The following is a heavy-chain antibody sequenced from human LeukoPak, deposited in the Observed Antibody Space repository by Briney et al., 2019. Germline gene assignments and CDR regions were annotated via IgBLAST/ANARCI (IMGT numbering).Heavy chain of an antibody. CDR2: IWYDGSNK. V-gene: IGHV3-33*01. D-gene: IGHD3-10*01. J-gene: IGHJ4*02. CDR3: ARTKVITMVRGPNYLDY. CDR1: GFXFSSYG. Sequence: PGGSLRLSCAASGFXFSSYGIHWVRQAPGKGLEWVAVIWYDGSNKYYADSVKGRFTISRDNSKNTLYLQMNSLRAEDTAVYYCARTKVITMVRGPNYLDYWGQGTLVTVSS.